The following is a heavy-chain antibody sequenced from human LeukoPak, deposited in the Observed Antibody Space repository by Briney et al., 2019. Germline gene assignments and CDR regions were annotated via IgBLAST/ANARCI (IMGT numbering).Heavy chain of an antibody. CDR1: GYTFTSYY. D-gene: IGHD3-10*01. Sequence: ASVKVSCKASGYTFTSYYMHWVRQAPGQGLEWMGIINPSGGSTSYAQKFQGRVTMTRDTSMSTAYMELSSLRSEDAAVYYCARDRSYGSGSYYYYMDVWGKGTTVTVSS. J-gene: IGHJ6*03. V-gene: IGHV1-46*03. CDR3: ARDRSYGSGSYYYYMDV. CDR2: INPSGGST.